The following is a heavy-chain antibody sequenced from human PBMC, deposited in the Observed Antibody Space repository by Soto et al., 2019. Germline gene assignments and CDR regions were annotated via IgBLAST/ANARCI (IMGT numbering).Heavy chain of an antibody. Sequence: PSETLSLTCTVSGGSVSSGSYYWSWIRQPPGKGLEWIGYIYYSGSTNYNPSLKSRVTISVDTSKNQFSLKLSSVTAADTAVYYCARDLGPTHDYGFGYWGQGTLVTVSS. J-gene: IGHJ4*02. CDR1: GGSVSSGSYY. V-gene: IGHV4-61*01. CDR2: IYYSGST. D-gene: IGHD4-17*01. CDR3: ARDLGPTHDYGFGY.